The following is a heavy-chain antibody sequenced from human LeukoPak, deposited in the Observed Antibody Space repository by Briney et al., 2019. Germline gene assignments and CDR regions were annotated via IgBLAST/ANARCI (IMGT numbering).Heavy chain of an antibody. CDR3: ARGSHYGDY. Sequence: PGGSLRLSCAASGFTFSSYCMHWLRQAPGKGLVWVSLISSDGTITSYADSVKGRFTISRDNAKNTLYLQMNSLSAEDTAVYYCARGSHYGDYWGQGTLVTVSS. V-gene: IGHV3-74*01. CDR2: ISSDGTIT. J-gene: IGHJ4*02. D-gene: IGHD3-16*01. CDR1: GFTFSSYC.